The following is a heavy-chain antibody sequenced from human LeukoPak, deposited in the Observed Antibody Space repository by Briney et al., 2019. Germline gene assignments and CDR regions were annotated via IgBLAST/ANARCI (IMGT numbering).Heavy chain of an antibody. J-gene: IGHJ5*02. Sequence: SETLSLTCTVSGGSISSYYWSWIGQPPGKGLEWSGCIYYSGSTNYNPSLKSRVSISVDTSKNQLSLKLSSVTAADTAVYYCARNGRGFGDGNWFDPWGQGTLVTVSS. D-gene: IGHD3-10*01. V-gene: IGHV4-59*01. CDR1: GGSISSYY. CDR2: IYYSGST. CDR3: ARNGRGFGDGNWFDP.